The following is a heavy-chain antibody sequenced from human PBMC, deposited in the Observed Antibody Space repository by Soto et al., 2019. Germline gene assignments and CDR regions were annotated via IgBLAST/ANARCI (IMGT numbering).Heavy chain of an antibody. D-gene: IGHD3-10*01. Sequence: GGSLRLSCAASGFTFSSYAMSWVRQAPGKGLEWVSAISGSGGSTYYADSVKGRFTISRDNSKNTLYLQMNSLRAEDTAVYYCAIDSGLGERFLLYYFDYWGQGTLVTVSS. CDR3: AIDSGLGERFLLYYFDY. V-gene: IGHV3-23*01. CDR1: GFTFSSYA. J-gene: IGHJ4*02. CDR2: ISGSGGST.